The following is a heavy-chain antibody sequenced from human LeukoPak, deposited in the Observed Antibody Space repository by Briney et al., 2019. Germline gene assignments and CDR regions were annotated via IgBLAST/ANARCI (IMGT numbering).Heavy chain of an antibody. D-gene: IGHD4-11*01. CDR2: IYHSGNT. V-gene: IGHV4-38-2*02. CDR1: DYSISSGYY. Sequence: ASETLSLTCTVSDYSISSGYYWAWIRQPPGKGLEWIGSIYHSGNTYYNPSLKSRVTISVDTSKNQFSLRPTSVTAADTAVYYCARELADYSNYPRYFEYWGQGTLVTVSS. CDR3: ARELADYSNYPRYFEY. J-gene: IGHJ4*02.